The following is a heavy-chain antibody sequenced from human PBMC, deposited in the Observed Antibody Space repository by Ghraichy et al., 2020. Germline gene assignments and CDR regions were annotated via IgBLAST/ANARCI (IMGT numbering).Heavy chain of an antibody. CDR1: GGSFSGYY. V-gene: IGHV4-34*01. J-gene: IGHJ5*02. CDR2: INHSGST. CDR3: ARGEGQWELRWFDP. D-gene: IGHD1-26*01. Sequence: SETLSLTCAVYGGSFSGYYWSWIRQPPGKGLEWIGEINHSGSTNYNPSLKSRVTISVDTSKNQFSLKLSSVTAADTAVYYCARGEGQWELRWFDPWGQGTLVTVSS.